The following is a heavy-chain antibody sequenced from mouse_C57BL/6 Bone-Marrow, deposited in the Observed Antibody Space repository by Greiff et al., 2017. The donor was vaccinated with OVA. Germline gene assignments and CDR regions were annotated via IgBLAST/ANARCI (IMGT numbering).Heavy chain of an antibody. V-gene: IGHV14-4*01. J-gene: IGHJ3*01. Sequence: EVQLQQSGAELVRPGASVKLSCTASGFNIKDDYMHWVKQRPEQGLEWIGWIDPENGDTEYASKFQGKATIRADTSSNTAYLQLSSLTSEDTAVYYCTTTADSSGWFAYWGQGTLVTVSA. CDR1: GFNIKDDY. D-gene: IGHD3-2*02. CDR3: TTTADSSGWFAY. CDR2: IDPENGDT.